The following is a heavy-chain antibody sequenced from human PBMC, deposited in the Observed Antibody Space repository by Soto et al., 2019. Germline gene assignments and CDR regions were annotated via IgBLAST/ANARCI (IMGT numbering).Heavy chain of an antibody. Sequence: GGSLRLSCAASGFTFSSYGMHWVRQAPGKGLEWVAVIWYDGSNKYYADSVKGRFTISRDNSKNTLYLQMNSLRAEDTAVYYCARGEYCTNGVCYPYYYYGMDVWGQGTTVTVSS. CDR1: GFTFSSYG. CDR3: ARGEYCTNGVCYPYYYYGMDV. V-gene: IGHV3-33*01. CDR2: IWYDGSNK. D-gene: IGHD2-8*01. J-gene: IGHJ6*02.